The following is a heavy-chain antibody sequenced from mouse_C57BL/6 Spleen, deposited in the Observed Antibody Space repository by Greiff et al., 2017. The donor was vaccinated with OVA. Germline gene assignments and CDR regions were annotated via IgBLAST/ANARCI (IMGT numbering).Heavy chain of an antibody. CDR2: IYPGDGDT. Sequence: QVQLQQSGAELVKPGASVKISCKASGYAFSSYWMNWVKQRPGKGLEWIGQIYPGDGDTNYNGKFKGKATLTADKSSSTAYMQLSSLTSEDAAVYFCAKVLLGYAMDCWGQGTSVTVSS. V-gene: IGHV1-80*01. J-gene: IGHJ4*01. CDR3: AKVLLGYAMDC. CDR1: GYAFSSYW.